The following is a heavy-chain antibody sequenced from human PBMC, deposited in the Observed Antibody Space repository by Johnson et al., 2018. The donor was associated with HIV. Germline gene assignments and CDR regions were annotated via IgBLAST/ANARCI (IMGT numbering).Heavy chain of an antibody. CDR2: IWYDGSNK. J-gene: IGHJ3*02. Sequence: QVLLVESGGGVVQPGRSLRLSCAASGFTFSSYGMHWVRQAPGKGLEWVAVIWYDGSNKYYADSVKGRFTISRDNSKNSLYLQMNSLSTDDTALYYCVKAFPLKVGAYCGDDCYSEDAFDIWGQGTVVTVSS. CDR3: VKAFPLKVGAYCGDDCYSEDAFDI. D-gene: IGHD2-21*02. CDR1: GFTFSSYG. V-gene: IGHV3-33*06.